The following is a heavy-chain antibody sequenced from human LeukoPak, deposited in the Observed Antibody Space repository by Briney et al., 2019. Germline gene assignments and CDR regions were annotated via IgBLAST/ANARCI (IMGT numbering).Heavy chain of an antibody. J-gene: IGHJ4*02. CDR2: ISSSGSTI. CDR3: ASGLGNFDY. Sequence: GGSLRLSCAASGFTFSSYEMNWVRQAPGKGLEWVSYISSSGSTIYYADSVKGRFTISRDNAKNSPYLQMNSLRAEDTAVYYCASGLGNFDYWGQGTLVTVSS. D-gene: IGHD5-12*01. V-gene: IGHV3-48*03. CDR1: GFTFSSYE.